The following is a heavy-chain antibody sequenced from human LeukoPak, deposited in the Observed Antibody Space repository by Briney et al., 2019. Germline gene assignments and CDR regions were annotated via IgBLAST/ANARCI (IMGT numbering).Heavy chain of an antibody. CDR3: ARGPSSGFSQQQPADKP. Sequence: PGGSLRLSCAASGFTFSSYAMHWVRQAPGKGLEWVAVISYDGSNKYYADSVKGRFAISRDNSKNTLYLQMNSLRAEDTAVYYCARGPSSGFSQQQPADKPWGQGTLVTVSS. CDR1: GFTFSSYA. CDR2: ISYDGSNK. J-gene: IGHJ5*02. D-gene: IGHD6-13*01. V-gene: IGHV3-30*09.